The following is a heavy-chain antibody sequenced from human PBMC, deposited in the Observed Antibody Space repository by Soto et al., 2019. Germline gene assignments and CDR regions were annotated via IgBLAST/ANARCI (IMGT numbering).Heavy chain of an antibody. CDR1: GFTFNDYG. J-gene: IGHJ6*02. V-gene: IGHV3-33*06. CDR3: AKSIEEVYAIYVYYGMDV. D-gene: IGHD2-8*01. CDR2: IVYDGSNK. Sequence: QVQLVESGGGVVQPGRSLRLSCAASGFTFNDYGMHWVRQAPGKGLEWVAVIVYDGSNKYYADSVRGRFTISRDNSKSTLYLQVNSLRAEDTAVYYCAKSIEEVYAIYVYYGMDVWGQGTTVTVAS.